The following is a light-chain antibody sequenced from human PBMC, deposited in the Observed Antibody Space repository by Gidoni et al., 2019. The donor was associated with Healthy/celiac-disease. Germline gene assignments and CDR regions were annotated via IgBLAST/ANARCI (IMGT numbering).Light chain of an antibody. CDR3: QSYDSSLSGWV. J-gene: IGLJ2*01. Sequence: QSVLTQPPSVSGAPRQRVTISCTGSSSTIGAGYDVHWYQQLPGTAPNLLIYGNSNRPSGVPDRFSGSKSGTSASLAITGLQAEDEADYYCQSYDSSLSGWVFGGGTKLTVL. CDR1: SSTIGAGYD. CDR2: GNS. V-gene: IGLV1-40*01.